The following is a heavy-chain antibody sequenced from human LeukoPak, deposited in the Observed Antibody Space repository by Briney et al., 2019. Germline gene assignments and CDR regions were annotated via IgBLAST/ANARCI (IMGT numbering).Heavy chain of an antibody. V-gene: IGHV3-21*01. CDR3: ARVPPGTTFLIGPSDY. CDR1: GFTFSGYS. Sequence: GGSLRLSCAASGFTFSGYSINWVRQAPREGLGWVSSISRSSSYIYYADSVKGRFTISRDNARKSLYLQLNSLRAEDTAVYFCARVPPGTTFLIGPSDYWGHGTLVTVSS. J-gene: IGHJ4*01. D-gene: IGHD1-1*01. CDR2: ISRSSSYI.